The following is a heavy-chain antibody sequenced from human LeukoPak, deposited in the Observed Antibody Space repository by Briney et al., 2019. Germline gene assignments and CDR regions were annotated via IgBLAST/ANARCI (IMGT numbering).Heavy chain of an antibody. Sequence: SETLSLTCAVSGGSISSGGYSWRWIRQPPGEGLEWIGYIYHSGSTYYNPSLKSRVTISVDRSKNQFSLKLSSVTAADTAVYYCARANEDTAMAFDYWGQGTLVTVSS. V-gene: IGHV4-30-2*01. D-gene: IGHD5-18*01. J-gene: IGHJ4*02. CDR2: IYHSGST. CDR3: ARANEDTAMAFDY. CDR1: GGSISSGGYS.